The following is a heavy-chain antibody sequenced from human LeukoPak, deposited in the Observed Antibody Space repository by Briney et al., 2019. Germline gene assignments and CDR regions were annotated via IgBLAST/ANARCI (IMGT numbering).Heavy chain of an antibody. D-gene: IGHD6-13*01. Sequence: SETLSLTCAAYGGSFSGYYWSWTRQPPGKGLEWIGEINHSGSTNYNPSLKSRVTISVDTSKNQFSLKLSSVTAADTAVYYCARARSGIAGFDPWGQGTLVTVSS. CDR3: ARARSGIAGFDP. CDR1: GGSFSGYY. V-gene: IGHV4-34*01. J-gene: IGHJ5*02. CDR2: INHSGST.